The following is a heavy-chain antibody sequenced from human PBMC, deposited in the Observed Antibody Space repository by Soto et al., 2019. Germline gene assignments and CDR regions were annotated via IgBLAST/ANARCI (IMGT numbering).Heavy chain of an antibody. CDR1: GGTFSSYA. Sequence: SVKVSCKASGGTFSSYAISWVRQAPGQGLEWMGGIIPIFGTANYAQKFQGRVTITADESTSTAYMELSSLRSEDTAVYYCARDRVAAAADYYYYYGMDVWGQGTTVTVPS. CDR3: ARDRVAAAADYYYYYGMDV. V-gene: IGHV1-69*13. D-gene: IGHD6-13*01. CDR2: IIPIFGTA. J-gene: IGHJ6*02.